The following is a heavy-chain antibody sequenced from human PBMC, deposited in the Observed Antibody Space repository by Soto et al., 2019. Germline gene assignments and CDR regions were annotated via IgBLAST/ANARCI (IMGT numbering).Heavy chain of an antibody. CDR2: ISSTTNYI. CDR1: WFTLTSSS. V-gene: IGHV3-21*06. CDR3: ARESEDLTSNFDY. J-gene: IGHJ4*02. Sequence: GTLRLSCAPSWFTLTSSSITWVRQVPGKGLEWVSSISSTTNYIYYGDSMKGRFTISRDNAKNSLYLEMNSLRAEDTAVYYWARESEDLTSNFDYWGQGTLVTVSS.